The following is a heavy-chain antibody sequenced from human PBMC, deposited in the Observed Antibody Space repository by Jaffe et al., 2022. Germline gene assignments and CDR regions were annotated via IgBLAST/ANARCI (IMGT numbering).Heavy chain of an antibody. Sequence: QVQLVQSGAEVKKPGASVKVSCKASGYTFTSYAMHWVRQAPGQRLEWMGWINAGNGNTKYSQKFQGRVTITRDTSASTAYMELSSLRSEDTAVYYCARSSSGRYWYFDLWGRGTLVTVSS. J-gene: IGHJ2*01. CDR3: ARSSSGRYWYFDL. CDR2: INAGNGNT. V-gene: IGHV1-3*01. D-gene: IGHD6-19*01. CDR1: GYTFTSYA.